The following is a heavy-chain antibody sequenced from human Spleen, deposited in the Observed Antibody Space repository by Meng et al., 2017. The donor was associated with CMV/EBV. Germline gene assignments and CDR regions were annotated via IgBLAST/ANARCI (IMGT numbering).Heavy chain of an antibody. CDR3: ARDHAAAGTWDNWFDP. J-gene: IGHJ5*02. CDR2: ISYDGSNK. CDR1: GFTFSSYA. Sequence: GGSLRLSCAASGFTFSSYAMHWVRQAPGKGLEWVAVISYDGSNKYYADSVKGRFTISRDNSKNTLYLQMNSLRAEDTAVYYCARDHAAAGTWDNWFDPWGQGTLVTVSS. V-gene: IGHV3-30*04. D-gene: IGHD6-13*01.